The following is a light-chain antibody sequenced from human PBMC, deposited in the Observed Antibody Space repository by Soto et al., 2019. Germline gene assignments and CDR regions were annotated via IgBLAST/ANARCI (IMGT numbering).Light chain of an antibody. J-gene: IGKJ1*01. V-gene: IGKV3-20*01. Sequence: EIVLTQSPGTLSLSPGERATLSCRASQSVSGKYLAWYQQKPGQTPRLLIYGASNRASDIPDRFSGSGSGTDFTLTISRLEPEDFAVYYCHQYGFSLRTFGQGTKVDIK. CDR2: GAS. CDR1: QSVSGKY. CDR3: HQYGFSLRT.